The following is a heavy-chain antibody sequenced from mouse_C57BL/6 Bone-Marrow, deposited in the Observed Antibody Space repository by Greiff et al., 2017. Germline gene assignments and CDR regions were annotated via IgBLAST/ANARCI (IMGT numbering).Heavy chain of an antibody. V-gene: IGHV1-26*01. Sequence: EVQLQQSGPELVKPGASVKISCKASGYTFTDYYMNWVKQSHGKSLEWIGDINPNNGGTSYNQKFKGKATLTVDKSSSTAYMELRSLTSEDSAVYYCARVYGSSVPNFYYAMDYWGQGTSVTVSS. CDR2: INPNNGGT. CDR3: ARVYGSSVPNFYYAMDY. D-gene: IGHD1-1*01. J-gene: IGHJ4*01. CDR1: GYTFTDYY.